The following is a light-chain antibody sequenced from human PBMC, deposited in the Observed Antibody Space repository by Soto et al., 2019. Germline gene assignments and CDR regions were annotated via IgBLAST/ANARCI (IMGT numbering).Light chain of an antibody. J-gene: IGKJ4*01. CDR1: RIIGHNY. Sequence: TQSPSTLSASVGDRATLSCRASRIIGHNYLAWYQQKPGQAPRLLIYDASSRATGIPDRFSGGGSGTDFTLTISRLEPEDFAVYYCQQFSSYPLTFGGGTKVDI. CDR3: QQFSSYPLT. CDR2: DAS. V-gene: IGKV3-20*01.